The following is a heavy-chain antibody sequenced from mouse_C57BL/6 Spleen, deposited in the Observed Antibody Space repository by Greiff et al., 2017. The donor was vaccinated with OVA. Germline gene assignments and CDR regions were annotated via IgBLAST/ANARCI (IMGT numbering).Heavy chain of an antibody. J-gene: IGHJ4*01. CDR1: GYAFTNYL. CDR2: INPGSGGT. CDR3: ARVSISYYYAMDY. Sequence: VQLQQSGAELVRPGTSVKVSCKASGYAFTNYLIEWVKQRPGQGLEWIGVINPGSGGTNYNEKFKGKATLTADKSSSTAYMQLSSLTSEDSAVYFCARVSISYYYAMDYWGQGTSVTVSS. V-gene: IGHV1-54*01.